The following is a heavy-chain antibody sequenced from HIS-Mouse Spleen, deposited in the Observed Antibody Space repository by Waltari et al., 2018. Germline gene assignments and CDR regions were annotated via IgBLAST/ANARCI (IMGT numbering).Heavy chain of an antibody. V-gene: IGHV4-39*07. CDR1: GGSISSSSDY. D-gene: IGHD6-13*01. J-gene: IGHJ2*01. CDR3: AREIPYSSSWYDWYFDL. CDR2: IYYSGRT. Sequence: QLQLQESGPGLGKPSETLSLTCTVSGGSISSSSDYWGWIRQPPGKGLEWIGSIYYSGRTYYNPSLKSRVTISVDTSKNQFSLKLSSVTAADTAVYYCAREIPYSSSWYDWYFDLWGRGTLVTVSS.